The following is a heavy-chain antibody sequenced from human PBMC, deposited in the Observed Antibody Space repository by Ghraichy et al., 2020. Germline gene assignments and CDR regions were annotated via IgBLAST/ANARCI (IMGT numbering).Heavy chain of an antibody. CDR1: GFTFSSYS. CDR2: ISSSSSTI. Sequence: GGSLRLSCAASGFTFSSYSMNWVRQAPGKGLEWVSYISSSSSTIYYADSVKGRFTISRDNAKNSLYLQMNSLRDEDTAVYYCARDPPYSYGQPVDYWGQGTLVTVSS. V-gene: IGHV3-48*02. J-gene: IGHJ4*02. D-gene: IGHD5-18*01. CDR3: ARDPPYSYGQPVDY.